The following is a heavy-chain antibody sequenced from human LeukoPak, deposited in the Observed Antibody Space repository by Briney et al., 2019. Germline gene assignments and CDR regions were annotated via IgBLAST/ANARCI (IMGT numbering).Heavy chain of an antibody. J-gene: IGHJ4*02. CDR3: ARGTVTTGFDY. Sequence: GGSLRLSCAASGFTFSSYSMNWVRQAPGKGLEWVSSISSSSGYIYYADSVKGRFTISRDNAKNSLYLQMNSLRAEDTAVYYCARGTVTTGFDYWGKGTLVTVSS. D-gene: IGHD4-4*01. CDR2: ISSSSGYI. CDR1: GFTFSSYS. V-gene: IGHV3-21*01.